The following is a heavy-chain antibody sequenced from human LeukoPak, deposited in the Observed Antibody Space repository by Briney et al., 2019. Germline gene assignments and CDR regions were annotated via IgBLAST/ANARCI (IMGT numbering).Heavy chain of an antibody. CDR1: GFTVSSNY. J-gene: IGHJ4*02. CDR2: IYSSGST. D-gene: IGHD3-10*01. CDR3: AKTTMVRGVRGYYFDY. V-gene: IGHV3-53*01. Sequence: PGGSLRLSCAASGFTVSSNYMSWVRQAPGKGPEWVSVIYSSGSTYYADSVKGRFTISRDNSKNTLYLQMNSLRAEDTAVYYCAKTTMVRGVRGYYFDYWGQGTLVTVSS.